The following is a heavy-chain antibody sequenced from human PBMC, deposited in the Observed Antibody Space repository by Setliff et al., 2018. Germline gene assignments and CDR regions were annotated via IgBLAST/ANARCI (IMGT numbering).Heavy chain of an antibody. J-gene: IGHJ4*02. CDR2: LYTSGDT. D-gene: IGHD2-15*01. Sequence: KASETLSLTCTVSGGSINSYHWRWIRQPAGKGLEWIGRLYTSGDTNYNPSLKSRVSMSLDTSKNQFSLKLSSVTAADTAVYYCARDRVVVLAGRRGFYFDYWGQGTLVTVPQ. CDR3: ARDRVVVLAGRRGFYFDY. V-gene: IGHV4-4*07. CDR1: GGSINSYH.